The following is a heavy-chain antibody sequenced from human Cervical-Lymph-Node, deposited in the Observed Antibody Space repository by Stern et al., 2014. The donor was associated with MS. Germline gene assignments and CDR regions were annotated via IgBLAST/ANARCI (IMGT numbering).Heavy chain of an antibody. D-gene: IGHD3-3*01. V-gene: IGHV1-2*02. Sequence: QLVQSGAELKKPGASVKVSCKTSGYIFTGYYIPWVRQAPGQGLEWIAWITLNTGGNKYQQMFQGRVTMSWDASISTAYVELSSLTSDDTAVYYCARDQRGITIFGVVTDYYYLGMDVWGQGTTVTVSS. J-gene: IGHJ6*02. CDR3: ARDQRGITIFGVVTDYYYLGMDV. CDR1: GYIFTGYY. CDR2: ITLNTGGN.